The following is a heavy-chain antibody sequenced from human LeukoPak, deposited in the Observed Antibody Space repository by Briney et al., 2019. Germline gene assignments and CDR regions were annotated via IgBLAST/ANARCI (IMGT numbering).Heavy chain of an antibody. Sequence: SETLSLTCAVSGDSVTSGGYFWTWIRQLPGKGLEWIGSISNSGTTSYNPSLKSRVSISLDTSNNHFSLRLGSVTAADTAVYYCARDVVVTSSPDAFGIWGQGTMVIVSS. V-gene: IGHV4-31*11. CDR3: ARDVVVTSSPDAFGI. D-gene: IGHD2-21*02. CDR1: GDSVTSGGYF. CDR2: ISNSGTT. J-gene: IGHJ3*02.